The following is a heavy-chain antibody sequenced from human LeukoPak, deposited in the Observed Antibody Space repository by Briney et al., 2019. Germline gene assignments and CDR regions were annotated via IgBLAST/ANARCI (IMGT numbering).Heavy chain of an antibody. Sequence: SETLSLTCTVSGGSISSYYWSWIRQPPGKGLEWIGYIYYSGSTNYNPSLKSRVTISVDTSKNQFSLKLSSVSAADTAVYYCARLITSGYYFFDDWGQGTLVTVSS. J-gene: IGHJ4*02. D-gene: IGHD3-22*01. CDR1: GGSISSYY. CDR2: IYYSGST. CDR3: ARLITSGYYFFDD. V-gene: IGHV4-59*08.